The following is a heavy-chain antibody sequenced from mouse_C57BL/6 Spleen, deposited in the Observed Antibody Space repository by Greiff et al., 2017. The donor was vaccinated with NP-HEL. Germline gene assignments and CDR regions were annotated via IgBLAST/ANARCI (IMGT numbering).Heavy chain of an antibody. J-gene: IGHJ4*01. D-gene: IGHD2-5*01. V-gene: IGHV1-64*01. Sequence: VQLQQPGAELVKPGASVKLSCKASGYTFTSYWMHWVKQRPGQGLEWIGMIHPNSGSTNYNEKFKSKATLTVDKSSSTAYMQLSSLTSVDSAVYYCARSGYSNYVGAMDYWGQGTSVTVSS. CDR2: IHPNSGST. CDR3: ARSGYSNYVGAMDY. CDR1: GYTFTSYW.